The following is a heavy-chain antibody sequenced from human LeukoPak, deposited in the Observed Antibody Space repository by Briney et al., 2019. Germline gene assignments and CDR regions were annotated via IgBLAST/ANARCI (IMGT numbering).Heavy chain of an antibody. J-gene: IGHJ3*02. Sequence: GGSLRLSCAASGFTFSSYSMNWVRQAPGKGLEWVSSISAAGSFIYYAKSVKGRFTISRDNAEGSLYLQMTSLTAEDTAVYYCARDSLLAYCGGDCSGVFDIWGQGTMVAVSS. CDR2: ISAAGSFI. V-gene: IGHV3-21*01. CDR3: ARDSLLAYCGGDCSGVFDI. D-gene: IGHD2-21*01. CDR1: GFTFSSYS.